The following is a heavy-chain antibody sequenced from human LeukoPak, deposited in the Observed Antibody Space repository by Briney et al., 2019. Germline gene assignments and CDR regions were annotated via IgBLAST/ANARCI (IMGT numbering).Heavy chain of an antibody. CDR2: IYSGGST. CDR1: GFTFSSYG. J-gene: IGHJ4*02. V-gene: IGHV3-66*01. CDR3: ARETQQGFDY. D-gene: IGHD6-13*01. Sequence: GGSLRLSCAASGFTFSSYGMSWVRQAPGKGLEWVSVIYSGGSTYYADSVKGRFTISRDNSKNTLYLQMNSLRAEDTAVYYCARETQQGFDYWGQGTLVTVSS.